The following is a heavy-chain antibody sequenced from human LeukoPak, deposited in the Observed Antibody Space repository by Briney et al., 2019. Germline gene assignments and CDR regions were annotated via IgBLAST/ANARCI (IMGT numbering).Heavy chain of an antibody. V-gene: IGHV3-21*01. CDR1: GFTVSSNY. CDR3: VGWINRIAAAGTHDAFDI. D-gene: IGHD6-13*01. CDR2: ISSSSSDI. Sequence: GGSLRLSCAASGFTVSSNYMSWVRQAPGKGLEWVSSISSSSSDIYYADPVKGRFTISRDNAKNSLYLQMNSLRAEDTAVYYCVGWINRIAAAGTHDAFDIWGQGTKVTVSS. J-gene: IGHJ3*02.